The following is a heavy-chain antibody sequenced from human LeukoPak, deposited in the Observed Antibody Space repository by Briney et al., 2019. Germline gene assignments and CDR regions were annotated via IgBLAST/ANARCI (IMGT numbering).Heavy chain of an antibody. D-gene: IGHD3-22*01. V-gene: IGHV4-59*01. CDR1: GESFSGYY. CDR3: ARAGDSSGYYLYRDYYYYMDV. Sequence: SETLSLTCAVYGESFSGYYWSWIRQPPGEGLEWIGYIYYSGSTNYNPSLKSRVTISVDTSKNQFSLKLSSVTAADTAVYYCARAGDSSGYYLYRDYYYYMDVWGKGTTVTVSS. CDR2: IYYSGST. J-gene: IGHJ6*03.